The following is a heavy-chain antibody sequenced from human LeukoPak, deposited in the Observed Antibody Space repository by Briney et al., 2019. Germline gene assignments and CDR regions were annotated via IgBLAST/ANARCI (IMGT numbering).Heavy chain of an antibody. D-gene: IGHD3-10*01. CDR1: GGSISSSSYY. J-gene: IGHJ4*02. CDR3: ASQRRITMVRGREDHFDY. CDR2: IYYSGST. Sequence: SETLSLTCTVSGGSISSSSYYWGWIRQPPGKGLEWIGSIYYSGSTYYNPSLKSRVTISVDTSKNQFSLKLSSVTAADTAVYYCASQRRITMVRGREDHFDYWGQGTLVTVSS. V-gene: IGHV4-39*07.